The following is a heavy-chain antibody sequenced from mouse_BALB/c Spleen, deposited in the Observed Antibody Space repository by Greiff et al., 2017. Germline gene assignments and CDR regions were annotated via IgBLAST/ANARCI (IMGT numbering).Heavy chain of an antibody. CDR3: ANPYYFDY. Sequence: VQLQQPGAELVKPGASVKLSCKASGYTFTSYWMHWVKQRPGQGLEWIGEINPSNGRTNYNEKFKSKATLTVDKSSSTAYMQLSSLTSEDSAVYYCANPYYFDYWGQGTTLTVSS. CDR1: GYTFTSYW. J-gene: IGHJ2*01. V-gene: IGHV1S81*02. CDR2: INPSNGRT.